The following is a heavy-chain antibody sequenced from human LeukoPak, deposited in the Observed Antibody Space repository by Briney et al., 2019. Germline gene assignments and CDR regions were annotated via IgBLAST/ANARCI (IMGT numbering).Heavy chain of an antibody. J-gene: IGHJ4*02. CDR1: GGTFSSYA. D-gene: IGHD3-9*01. CDR3: ARDFSYYDILTGRAYYFDY. Sequence: ASVKVSCKASGGTFSSYAISWVRQAPGQGLEWMGGIIPIFGTANYAQKFQGRVTITADESTSTAYMELSSLRSEDTAVYYCARDFSYYDILTGRAYYFDYWGQGTLVTVSS. CDR2: IIPIFGTA. V-gene: IGHV1-69*13.